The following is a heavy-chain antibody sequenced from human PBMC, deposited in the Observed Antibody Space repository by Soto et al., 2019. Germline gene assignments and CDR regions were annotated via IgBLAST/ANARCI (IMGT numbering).Heavy chain of an antibody. CDR2: IIPIFGTA. Sequence: SVKVSCKASGGTFSSYAISWVRQAPGQGLEWMGGIIPIFGTANYAQKFQGRVTITADESTSTAYMELSSLRSEDTAVYYCARSDPGIAVAGISPPHYWGQGTLVTV. D-gene: IGHD6-19*01. CDR3: ARSDPGIAVAGISPPHY. CDR1: GGTFSSYA. V-gene: IGHV1-69*13. J-gene: IGHJ4*02.